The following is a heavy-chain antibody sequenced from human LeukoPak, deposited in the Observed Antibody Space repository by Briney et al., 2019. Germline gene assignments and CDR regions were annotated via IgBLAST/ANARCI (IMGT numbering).Heavy chain of an antibody. Sequence: PGGSLRLSCAASGFTFDDYAMHWVRQAPGKGLEWVSGISWNSGSIGCADSVKGRFTISRDNAKNSLYLQMNSLRAEDTALYYCAKGGRTGLAFDYWGQGTLVTVSS. V-gene: IGHV3-9*01. J-gene: IGHJ4*02. CDR1: GFTFDDYA. D-gene: IGHD3-3*02. CDR2: ISWNSGSI. CDR3: AKGGRTGLAFDY.